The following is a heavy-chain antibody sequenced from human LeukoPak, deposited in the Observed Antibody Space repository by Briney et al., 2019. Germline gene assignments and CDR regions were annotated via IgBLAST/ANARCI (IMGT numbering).Heavy chain of an antibody. J-gene: IGHJ3*02. CDR1: GGSFSGYY. CDR2: IYTRGST. Sequence: SSETLSLTCAVYGGSFSGYYWSWIRQPAGKGLEWIGRIYTRGSTNYNPSLKSRVTMSVDTSKNQFSLKLSSVTAADTAVYYCARIKLTYSAFDIWGQGTMVTVSS. CDR3: ARIKLTYSAFDI. D-gene: IGHD2-15*01. V-gene: IGHV4-59*10.